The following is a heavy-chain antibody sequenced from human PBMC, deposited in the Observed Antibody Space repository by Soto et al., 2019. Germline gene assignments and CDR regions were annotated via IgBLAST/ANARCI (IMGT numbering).Heavy chain of an antibody. CDR2: ISSNGGTT. J-gene: IGHJ4*02. V-gene: IGHV3-64*01. CDR1: GFTFSSHD. D-gene: IGHD1-7*01. CDR3: VRRVSGNYDY. Sequence: EVQLAESGGGMVQPGGSLRLSCVASGFTFSSHDMHWVRQAPGKGLEYVSSISSNGGTTYYGNSVKGRFTISRDNSKNTLYLQMGSLRAEDMAVYYRVRRVSGNYDYWGQGTLVTVSS.